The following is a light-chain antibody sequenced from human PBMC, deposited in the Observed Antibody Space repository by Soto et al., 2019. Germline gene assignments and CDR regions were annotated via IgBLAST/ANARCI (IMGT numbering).Light chain of an antibody. CDR3: CSYAGSSTWV. Sequence: QSALTQPASVCGSPGQSITISFSGTSSDVGGYNLDSWYQQHPGKAPKLMIYEGSKRPSGVSNRFSGSKSGNTASLTISGLQAEYEADYYCCSYAGSSTWVFGGGTQLTVL. CDR2: EGS. CDR1: SSDVGGYNL. J-gene: IGLJ3*02. V-gene: IGLV2-23*01.